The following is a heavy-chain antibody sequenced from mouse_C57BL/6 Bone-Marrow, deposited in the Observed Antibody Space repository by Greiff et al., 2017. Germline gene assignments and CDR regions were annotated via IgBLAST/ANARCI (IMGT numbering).Heavy chain of an antibody. CDR2: IHPNSGST. J-gene: IGHJ3*01. Sequence: QVQLQQSGAELVKPGASVKLSCKASGYTFTSYWMHWVKQRPGQGLEWIGMIHPNSGSTNYNEKFKSKATLTVDKSSSTAYMQLSSLTSEDSAVYYCARRDGYYTPFAYWGRGTLVTVSA. V-gene: IGHV1-64*01. D-gene: IGHD2-3*01. CDR3: ARRDGYYTPFAY. CDR1: GYTFTSYW.